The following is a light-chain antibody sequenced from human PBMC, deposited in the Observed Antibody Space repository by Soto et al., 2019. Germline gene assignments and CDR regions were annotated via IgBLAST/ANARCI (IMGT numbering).Light chain of an antibody. V-gene: IGLV2-14*01. CDR3: SSYTSSSTLV. J-gene: IGLJ2*01. CDR1: SSDVGTYNY. CDR2: EVR. Sequence: QSVLTQPASVSGSPGQSITISCTGTSSDVGTYNYVSWYRHHPGKAPKLMIYEVRNRPSGVSNRFSGSKSGNTASLTISGLQAEDEADYYCSSYTSSSTLVFGGGTKVTVL.